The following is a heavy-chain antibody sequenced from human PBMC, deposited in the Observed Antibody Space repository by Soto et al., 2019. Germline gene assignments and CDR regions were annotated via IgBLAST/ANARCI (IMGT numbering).Heavy chain of an antibody. J-gene: IGHJ6*02. CDR3: ARGWFGESHYYYYYGMDV. Sequence: SVKVSCKASGGTFSSYTISWVRPAPGQGLEWMGRIIPILGIANYPQKFQGRVTITADKSTSTAYMELSSLRSEDTAVYYCARGWFGESHYYYYYGMDVWGQGTTVTVSS. V-gene: IGHV1-69*02. D-gene: IGHD3-10*01. CDR1: GGTFSSYT. CDR2: IIPILGIA.